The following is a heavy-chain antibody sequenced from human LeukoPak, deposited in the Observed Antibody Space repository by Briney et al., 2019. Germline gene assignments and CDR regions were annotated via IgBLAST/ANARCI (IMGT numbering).Heavy chain of an antibody. CDR2: INPNSGNT. CDR1: GYTFTSYD. CDR3: ARAPIVVVPARNYYYYYMDV. D-gene: IGHD2-2*01. V-gene: IGHV1-8*01. J-gene: IGHJ6*03. Sequence: GASVKGSCKASGYTFTSYDINWVRQATGQGLEWMGWINPNSGNTGYAQKFQGRVTMTRNTSISTAYMELSSLRSEDTAVYYCARAPIVVVPARNYYYYYMDVWGKGTTVTVSS.